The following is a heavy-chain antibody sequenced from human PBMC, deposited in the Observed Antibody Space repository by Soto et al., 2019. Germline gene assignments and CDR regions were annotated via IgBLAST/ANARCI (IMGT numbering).Heavy chain of an antibody. Sequence: GASVKVSCKASGYTFTSYAMHWVRQAPGQRLEWMGWINAGNGNTKYSQKFQGRVTITRDTSASTAYMELSSRRSEDTAVYYCARDRCSGGSCHFDYWGQGTLVTVSS. CDR2: INAGNGNT. V-gene: IGHV1-3*01. D-gene: IGHD2-15*01. CDR1: GYTFTSYA. CDR3: ARDRCSGGSCHFDY. J-gene: IGHJ4*02.